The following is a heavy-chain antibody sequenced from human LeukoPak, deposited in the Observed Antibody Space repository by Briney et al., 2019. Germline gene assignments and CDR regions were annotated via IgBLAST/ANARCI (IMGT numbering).Heavy chain of an antibody. J-gene: IGHJ4*02. Sequence: SETLSLTCTVSGGSISSSSYYWGWIRQPPGKGLEWIGSIYYNGSTYYNPSLKSRVTISVDTSKNQFSLKLSSVTAADTAVYYCARGRRYSSSRSFDYWGQGTLVTVSS. D-gene: IGHD6-13*01. CDR2: IYYNGST. V-gene: IGHV4-39*07. CDR3: ARGRRYSSSRSFDY. CDR1: GGSISSSSYY.